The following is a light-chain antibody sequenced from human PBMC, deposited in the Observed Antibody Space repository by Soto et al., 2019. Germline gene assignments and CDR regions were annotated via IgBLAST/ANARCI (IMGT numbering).Light chain of an antibody. CDR3: QQYNNWLWT. CDR2: GAS. Sequence: EVVMTQSPATLSVSPRERVTLSCRASQSINAHLAWYQQKPGQAPRLLIHGASTRATGIPARFSGSGFGTEFILTISSLQSEDYAVYYCQQYNNWLWTFGQGTKVEIQ. V-gene: IGKV3-15*01. J-gene: IGKJ1*01. CDR1: QSINAH.